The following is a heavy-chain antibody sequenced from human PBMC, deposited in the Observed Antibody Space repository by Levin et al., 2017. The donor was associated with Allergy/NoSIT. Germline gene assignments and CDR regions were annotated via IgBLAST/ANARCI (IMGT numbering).Heavy chain of an antibody. V-gene: IGHV4-30-4*01. CDR2: IYYSGST. D-gene: IGHD3-9*01. J-gene: IGHJ3*02. CDR3: AAWYDILTGTSTGAFDI. Sequence: LRLSCTVSGGSISSGDYYWSWIRQPPGTGLEWIGYIYYSGSTYYNPSLKSRVTISVDTSKNQFSLKLSSVTAADTAVYYCAAWYDILTGTSTGAFDIWGQGTMVTVSS. CDR1: GGSISSGDYY.